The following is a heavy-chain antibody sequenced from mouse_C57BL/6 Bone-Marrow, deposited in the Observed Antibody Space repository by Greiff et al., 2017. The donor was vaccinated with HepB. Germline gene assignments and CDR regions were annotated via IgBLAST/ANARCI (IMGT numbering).Heavy chain of an antibody. CDR1: GFTFSDYY. Sequence: GQGVESGGGLVQPGGSLKLSCAASGFTFSDYYMYWVRQTPEKRLEWVAYISNGGGSTYYPDTVKGRFTISRDNAKNTLYLQMSRLKSEDTAMYYCARQGAAMDYWGQGTSVTVSS. J-gene: IGHJ4*01. CDR3: ARQGAAMDY. CDR2: ISNGGGST. V-gene: IGHV5-12*01.